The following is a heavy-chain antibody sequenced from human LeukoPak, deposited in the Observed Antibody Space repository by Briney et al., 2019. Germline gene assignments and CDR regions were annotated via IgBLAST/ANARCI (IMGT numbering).Heavy chain of an antibody. V-gene: IGHV4-38-2*02. CDR2: IYHSGST. J-gene: IGHJ4*02. CDR3: ARYNWNLSVFDY. CDR1: GYSISSGYY. D-gene: IGHD1-7*01. Sequence: SETLSLTCTVSGYSISSGYYWGWIRQPPGKGLEWIGSIYHSGSTYYNPSLKSRVTISVDTSKTQFSLKLSSVTAADTAVYYCARYNWNLSVFDYWGQGTLVTVSS.